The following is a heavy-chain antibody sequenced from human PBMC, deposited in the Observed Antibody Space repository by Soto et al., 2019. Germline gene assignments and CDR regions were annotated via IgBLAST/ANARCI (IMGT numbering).Heavy chain of an antibody. V-gene: IGHV2-5*02. D-gene: IGHD1-26*01. CDR3: AHSSGSPSFDY. Sequence: QITLKESGPPLVKPTQTLTLTCTLSGFSLSTSGVGVGWIRQPPGKALEWLALIYWDDDTRYSPSLKSGLTITNEPSKNQVVLTMTNMDPVDTATYYCAHSSGSPSFDYWGQGTLVTVSS. CDR1: GFSLSTSGVG. CDR2: IYWDDDT. J-gene: IGHJ4*02.